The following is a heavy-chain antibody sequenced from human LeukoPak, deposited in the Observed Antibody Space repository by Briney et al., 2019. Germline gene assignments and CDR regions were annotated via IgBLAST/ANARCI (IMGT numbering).Heavy chain of an antibody. CDR1: GGSFSGYY. CDR2: INHSGST. D-gene: IGHD3-3*02. J-gene: IGHJ6*03. V-gene: IGHV4-34*01. Sequence: SETLSLTCAVYGGSFSGYYWSWIRQPPGKGLEWIGEINHSGSTNYNPSLKSRVTISVDTSKNQFSLKLSSVTAADTAVYYCARDRSHFWSGYLYHYYYYMDVWGKGTTVTVSS. CDR3: ARDRSHFWSGYLYHYYYYMDV.